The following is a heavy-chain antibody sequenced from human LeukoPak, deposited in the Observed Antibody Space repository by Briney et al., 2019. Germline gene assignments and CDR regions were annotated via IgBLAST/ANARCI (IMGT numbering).Heavy chain of an antibody. Sequence: PSETLSLTCTVSGGSISSYYWSWIRQPPGKGLEWIGYIYYSGSTNYNPSLKSRVTISVDTSKNQFSLKLSSVTAADTAVYYCASSPSVGATHPDAFDIWGQGTMVTVPS. CDR1: GGSISSYY. CDR3: ASSPSVGATHPDAFDI. CDR2: IYYSGST. V-gene: IGHV4-59*01. J-gene: IGHJ3*02. D-gene: IGHD1-26*01.